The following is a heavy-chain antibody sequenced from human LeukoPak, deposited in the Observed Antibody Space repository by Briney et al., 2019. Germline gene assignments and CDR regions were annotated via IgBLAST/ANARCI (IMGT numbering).Heavy chain of an antibody. CDR3: ARIVYDYGDSNAFDI. D-gene: IGHD4-17*01. CDR2: ISYDGSNK. CDR1: GFTFSSYA. J-gene: IGHJ3*02. Sequence: GGSLRLSCAASGFTFSSYAMHWVRQAPGKGLEWVAVISYDGSNKYYADSVKGRFTISRDNSKNTLYLQMNSLRAEDTAVYYCARIVYDYGDSNAFDIWGQGTMVTVSS. V-gene: IGHV3-30-3*01.